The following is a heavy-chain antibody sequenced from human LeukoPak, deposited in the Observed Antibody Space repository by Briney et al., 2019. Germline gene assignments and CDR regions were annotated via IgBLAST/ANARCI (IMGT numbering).Heavy chain of an antibody. CDR3: ARDRGIAAAGTTPIFDY. CDR1: GDSISSYY. Sequence: SETLSLTCTVSGDSISSYYWSWIRQPAGKGLEWIGRIYTSGSTNYNPSLKSRVTISVDTSKNQFSLKLSSVTAADTAVYYCARDRGIAAAGTTPIFDYWGQGTLVTVSS. J-gene: IGHJ4*02. CDR2: IYTSGST. V-gene: IGHV4-4*07. D-gene: IGHD6-13*01.